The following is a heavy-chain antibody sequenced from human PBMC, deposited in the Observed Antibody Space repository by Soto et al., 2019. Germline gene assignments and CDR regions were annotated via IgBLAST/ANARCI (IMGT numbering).Heavy chain of an antibody. V-gene: IGHV4-59*01. CDR1: GGSISSYY. CDR3: ARQTLAVADDY. Sequence: SETLSLTCTVSGGSISSYYWSWIRQPPGKGLEWIGYIYYSGSTNYNPSLKSRVTISVDTSKNQFSLKLSSVTAADTAVYYCARQTLAVADDYWGQGTPVTVSS. D-gene: IGHD6-19*01. CDR2: IYYSGST. J-gene: IGHJ4*02.